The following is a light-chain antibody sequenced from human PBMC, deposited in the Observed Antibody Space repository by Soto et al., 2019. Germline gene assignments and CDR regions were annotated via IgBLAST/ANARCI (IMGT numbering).Light chain of an antibody. CDR2: YVN. V-gene: IGLV2-14*03. CDR1: SSDVGGYDY. CDR3: SSYTSSRSYV. Sequence: QSALTQPASVSGSPGQSITISCTGTSSDVGGYDYVSWYQHHPGKAPKVMIYYVNNRPSGVSNRFSGSKSGNTASLTISGLQAEDEADYYCSSYTSSRSYVFGPGTKVTVL. J-gene: IGLJ1*01.